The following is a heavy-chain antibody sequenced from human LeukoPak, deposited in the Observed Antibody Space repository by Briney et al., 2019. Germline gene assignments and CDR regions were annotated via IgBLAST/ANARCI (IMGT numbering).Heavy chain of an antibody. D-gene: IGHD1-26*01. Sequence: GGSLRLSCAASGFTVSSNYMSWVRQAPGKGLEGGSVIYSGGSTYYADSVKGRFTISRDNSKNTLYLQMKRLRAEDTAVYYCARQKTPHGSFDYWGQGTLVTVSS. CDR2: IYSGGST. CDR1: GFTVSSNY. V-gene: IGHV3-53*01. J-gene: IGHJ4*02. CDR3: ARQKTPHGSFDY.